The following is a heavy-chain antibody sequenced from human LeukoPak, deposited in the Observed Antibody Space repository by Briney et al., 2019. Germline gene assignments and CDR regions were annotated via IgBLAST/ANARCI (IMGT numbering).Heavy chain of an antibody. D-gene: IGHD3-22*01. CDR1: GDSISGSDFY. Sequence: SETLSLTCTVSGDSISGSDFYWGWIRQPPGRSLEWIGNIYYSGNANYNPSLKSRVTISVDTSKNQFSLKLTSVTAADTAVYYCARTQRNTVRVEERLFDYWGQGTLVTVSS. CDR2: IYYSGNA. V-gene: IGHV4-39*01. J-gene: IGHJ4*02. CDR3: ARTQRNTVRVEERLFDY.